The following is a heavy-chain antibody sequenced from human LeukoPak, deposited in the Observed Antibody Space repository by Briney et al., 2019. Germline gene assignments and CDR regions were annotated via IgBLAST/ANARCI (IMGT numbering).Heavy chain of an antibody. CDR2: INHSGYT. Sequence: PSETLSLTCAVSGVSFNVYYWSWARQTPGKGLEWIGEINHSGYTNDSPSLKSRVTLSIDTSRNQCSLNPRSVTVADTGIYYCTRMTTGHDYWGQGTLVTVSS. V-gene: IGHV4-34*01. CDR3: TRMTTGHDY. J-gene: IGHJ4*02. CDR1: GVSFNVYY. D-gene: IGHD4-17*01.